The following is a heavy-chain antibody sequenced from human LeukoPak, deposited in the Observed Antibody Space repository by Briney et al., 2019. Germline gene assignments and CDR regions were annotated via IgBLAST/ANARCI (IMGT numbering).Heavy chain of an antibody. CDR2: IYYSGST. CDR1: GGSISSYY. CDR3: ARHIGLRYDY. J-gene: IGHJ4*02. V-gene: IGHV4-59*08. D-gene: IGHD4-17*01. Sequence: SETLSLTCTVSGGSISSYYWSWIRQPPGKGLEWIGYIYYSGSTNCNPSLKSRVTISVDTSKNQFSLKLSSVTAADTAVYYCARHIGLRYDYWGQGTLVTVSS.